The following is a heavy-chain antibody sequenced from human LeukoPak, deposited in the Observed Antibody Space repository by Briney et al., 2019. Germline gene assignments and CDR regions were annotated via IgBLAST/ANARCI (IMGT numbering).Heavy chain of an antibody. V-gene: IGHV4-59*01. CDR3: AAYTYCGGDCYSSWFDP. D-gene: IGHD2-21*02. Sequence: SETLSLTCTVSGGSISSNYWSWIRQPPGKGLEWIGYIYYSGSTNYNPSLKSRVTISVDTSKNQFSLKLSSVTAADTAVYYCAAYTYCGGDCYSSWFDPWGQGTLVTVSS. CDR1: GGSISSNY. CDR2: IYYSGST. J-gene: IGHJ5*02.